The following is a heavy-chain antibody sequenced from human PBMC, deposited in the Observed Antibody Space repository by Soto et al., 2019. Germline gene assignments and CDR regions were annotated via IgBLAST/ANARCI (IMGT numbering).Heavy chain of an antibody. Sequence: GESLKISCAASGFTFSSYWMSWVRQAPGKGLEWVANIKQDGSEKYYVDSVKGRFTISRDNAKNSLYLQMNSLRAEDTAVYYCARGPNGGYYFDYWGQGTLVTVSS. V-gene: IGHV3-7*01. CDR3: ARGPNGGYYFDY. CDR2: IKQDGSEK. J-gene: IGHJ4*02. D-gene: IGHD7-27*01. CDR1: GFTFSSYW.